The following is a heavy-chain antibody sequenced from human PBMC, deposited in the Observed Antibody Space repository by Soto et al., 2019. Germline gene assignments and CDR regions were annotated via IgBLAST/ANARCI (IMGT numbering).Heavy chain of an antibody. J-gene: IGHJ4*02. CDR1: GFTFSSYA. CDR3: ARDPTTYYYDSSGYYYGHTTFHY. V-gene: IGHV3-30-3*01. D-gene: IGHD3-22*01. CDR2: ISYDGSNK. Sequence: QVQLVESGGGVVQPGRSLRLSCAASGFTFSSYAMHWVRQAPGKGLEWVAVISYDGSNKYYADSVKGRFTISRDKSKNTLYLQMNSMRAEDTAVYYCARDPTTYYYDSSGYYYGHTTFHYWGQGTLVTVSS.